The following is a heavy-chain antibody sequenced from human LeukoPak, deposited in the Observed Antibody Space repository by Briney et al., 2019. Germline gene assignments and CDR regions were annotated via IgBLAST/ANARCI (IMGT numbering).Heavy chain of an antibody. Sequence: GGSLRLSCAASGFTFSSYWMSWVRQAPGKGLEWEANIKQDGSEEVYVDSVKGRFTISRDNAKNSLFLQMNTRRAEDTAVYYCARDPYSSTWSYGMDVWGQGTTVTVSS. J-gene: IGHJ6*02. CDR3: ARDPYSSTWSYGMDV. CDR1: GFTFSSYW. V-gene: IGHV3-7*05. D-gene: IGHD6-6*01. CDR2: IKQDGSEE.